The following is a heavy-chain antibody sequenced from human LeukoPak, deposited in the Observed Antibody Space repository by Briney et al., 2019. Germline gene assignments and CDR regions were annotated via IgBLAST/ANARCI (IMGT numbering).Heavy chain of an antibody. CDR1: GGTFSSYA. Sequence: SVKVSCKASGGTFSSYAISWVRQAPGQGLEWMGGIIPIFGTANYAQKFQGRVTITADESTSTAYMELSSLRSEDTAVYYCAIILGYWSGGSCQEDYWGQGTLVTVSS. CDR3: AIILGYWSGGSCQEDY. D-gene: IGHD2-15*01. V-gene: IGHV1-69*01. J-gene: IGHJ4*02. CDR2: IIPIFGTA.